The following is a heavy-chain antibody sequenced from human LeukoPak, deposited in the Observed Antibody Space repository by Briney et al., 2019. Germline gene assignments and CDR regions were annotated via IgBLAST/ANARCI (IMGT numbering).Heavy chain of an antibody. CDR1: GYTCTGHY. J-gene: IGHJ3*02. Sequence: ASVKVSCKASGYTCTGHYMHWVRQAPGQELEWMGWINPHSGDTNYAQKFQGRVTMTRDTSISAAYMELSGLTSDDTALYYCARASVPPVAISGFDIWGQGTMVTVSS. V-gene: IGHV1-2*02. D-gene: IGHD2-2*01. CDR3: ARASVPPVAISGFDI. CDR2: INPHSGDT.